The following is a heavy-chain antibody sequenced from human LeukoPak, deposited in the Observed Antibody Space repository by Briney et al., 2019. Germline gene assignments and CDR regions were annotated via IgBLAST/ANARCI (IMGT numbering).Heavy chain of an antibody. CDR2: IYYSGST. Sequence: PSETLSLTCTVSGGSISSSSSYWGWIRQPPGKGLEWIGGIYYSGSTYYNPSLKSRVTISVDTSKNQFSLKLSSVTAADTAVYYCARMGGTRDYWGQGTLVTVSS. D-gene: IGHD1/OR15-1a*01. CDR1: GGSISSSSSY. CDR3: ARMGGTRDY. J-gene: IGHJ4*02. V-gene: IGHV4-39*01.